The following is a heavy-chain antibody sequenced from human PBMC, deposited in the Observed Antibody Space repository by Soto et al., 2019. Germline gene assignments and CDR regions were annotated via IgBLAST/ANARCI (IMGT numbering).Heavy chain of an antibody. D-gene: IGHD6-13*01. CDR1: GFAFSDYY. CDR3: ARDGGSSWSRYYYGMDV. V-gene: IGHV3-11*01. CDR2: ISSSGSTI. Sequence: GGSLRLSCAASGFAFSDYYMSWIRQAPGKGLEWVSYISSSGSTIYYADSVKGRFTISRDNAKNSLYLQMNSLRAEDTAVYYCARDGGSSWSRYYYGMDVWGQGTTVTVSS. J-gene: IGHJ6*02.